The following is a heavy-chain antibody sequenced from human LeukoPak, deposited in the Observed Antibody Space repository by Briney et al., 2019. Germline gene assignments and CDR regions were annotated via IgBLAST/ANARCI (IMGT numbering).Heavy chain of an antibody. Sequence: GGSLRLSCAASGFTFSNYGMNWVRQAPGKGLEWVAVISYDGSNRHYADSVKGRFNISRDNSENTLYLQMNSLRPEDTAVYYCAKVRLAYYGSGRRCGMDVWGQGTTVTVSS. J-gene: IGHJ6*02. D-gene: IGHD3-10*01. CDR1: GFTFSNYG. CDR2: ISYDGSNR. V-gene: IGHV3-30*18. CDR3: AKVRLAYYGSGRRCGMDV.